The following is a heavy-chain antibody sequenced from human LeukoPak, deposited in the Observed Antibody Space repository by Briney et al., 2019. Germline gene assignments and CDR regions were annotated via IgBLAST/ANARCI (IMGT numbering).Heavy chain of an antibody. V-gene: IGHV4-31*03. J-gene: IGHJ4*02. CDR1: GGSLSSGGDY. D-gene: IGHD5-18*01. CDR3: ARVRGYSYGEIEY. CDR2: GFYSGST. Sequence: SETLSLTCTVSGGSLSSGGDYWTCIRQHPGEGLGWILHGFYSGSTYYNTSLNSRVTISGGTSKRQFSLKLSSVTAADSAVYYCARVRGYSYGEIEYWGQGTLVTVSS.